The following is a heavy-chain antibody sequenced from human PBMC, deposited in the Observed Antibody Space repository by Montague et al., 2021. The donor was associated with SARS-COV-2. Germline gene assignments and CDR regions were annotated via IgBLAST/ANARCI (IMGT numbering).Heavy chain of an antibody. D-gene: IGHD4-23*01. J-gene: IGHJ4*02. Sequence: PALVKPTQTLTLTCTFSGFSLSTSGMCVSWIRQPPGKALEWLTLSDWXXXKYSSTSLKTRLTISKDTSKNPVVLTMTNMDPVDTATYYCARSYGTTVVTRAFDYWGQGTLVTVSS. CDR2: SDWXXXK. CDR1: GFSLSTSGMC. V-gene: IGHV2-70*01. CDR3: ARSYGTTVVTRAFDY.